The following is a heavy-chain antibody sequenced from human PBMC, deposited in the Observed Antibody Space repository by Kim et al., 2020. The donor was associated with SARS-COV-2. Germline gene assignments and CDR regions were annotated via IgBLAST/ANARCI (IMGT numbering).Heavy chain of an antibody. Sequence: GGSLRLSCVASGFTFRNYGMGWVRQAPGQGLEWVSRISGSGSGTYYADSVKGRFNISRDNSKNTLSLQMNSLRAEDTALYFCAKGTYSSGWYYFDLWGQGTLVTVSS. CDR2: ISGSGSGT. CDR3: AKGTYSSGWYYFDL. J-gene: IGHJ4*02. D-gene: IGHD6-19*01. CDR1: GFTFRNYG. V-gene: IGHV3-23*01.